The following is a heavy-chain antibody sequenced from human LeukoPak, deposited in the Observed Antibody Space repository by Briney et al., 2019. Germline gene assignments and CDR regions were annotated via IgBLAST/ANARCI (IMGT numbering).Heavy chain of an antibody. J-gene: IGHJ6*02. D-gene: IGHD3-3*01. CDR2: IYYSGST. Sequence: PSETLSLTCTVSGGSISSSSYYWGWIRQPPGKGPEWIGSIYYSGSTYYNPSLKSRVTISVDTPKNQFSLKLSSVTAADTAVYYCASRLGSGMDVWGQGTTVTVSS. CDR3: ASRLGSGMDV. V-gene: IGHV4-39*01. CDR1: GGSISSSSYY.